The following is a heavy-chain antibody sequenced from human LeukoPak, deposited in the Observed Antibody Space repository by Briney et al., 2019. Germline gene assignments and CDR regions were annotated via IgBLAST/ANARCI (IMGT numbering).Heavy chain of an antibody. J-gene: IGHJ4*02. D-gene: IGHD2-2*01. V-gene: IGHV4-4*07. CDR2: IYTSGST. Sequence: PSETLFLTCTVSGGSISSYYWSWIRQPAGKGLEWIGRIYTSGSTNYNPSLKSRVTISVDTSKNQFSLKLSSVTAADTAVYYCASLVVPAGCFDYWGQGTLVTVSS. CDR1: GGSISSYY. CDR3: ASLVVPAGCFDY.